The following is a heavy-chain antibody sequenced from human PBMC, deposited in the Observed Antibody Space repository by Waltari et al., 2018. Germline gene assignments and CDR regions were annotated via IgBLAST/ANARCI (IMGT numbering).Heavy chain of an antibody. CDR3: ARVYIEYSYGYDY. CDR2: MNPNSGNT. D-gene: IGHD5-18*01. Sequence: QVQLVQSGAEVKKPGASVKVSCKASGYTFTSYAMHWVRQAPGQRLEWMGWMNPNSGNTGYAQKFQGRVTMTRNTSISTAYMELSSLRSEDTAVYYCARVYIEYSYGYDYWGQGTLVTVSS. CDR1: GYTFTSYA. V-gene: IGHV1-8*02. J-gene: IGHJ4*02.